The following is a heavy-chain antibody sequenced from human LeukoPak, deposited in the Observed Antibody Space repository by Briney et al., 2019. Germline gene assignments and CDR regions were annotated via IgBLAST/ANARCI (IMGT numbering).Heavy chain of an antibody. CDR2: IKSKTDGGTT. CDR3: TTEYDIVVVTPDY. V-gene: IGHV3-15*01. Sequence: RGSLRLSCAASGFTFSNAWMSWVRQAPGKGLEWVGRIKSKTDGGTTDYAAPVKGRFTISRDDSKNTLYLQMNSLKTEDTAVYYCTTEYDIVVVTPDYWGQGTLVTVSS. D-gene: IGHD2-21*02. J-gene: IGHJ4*02. CDR1: GFTFSNAW.